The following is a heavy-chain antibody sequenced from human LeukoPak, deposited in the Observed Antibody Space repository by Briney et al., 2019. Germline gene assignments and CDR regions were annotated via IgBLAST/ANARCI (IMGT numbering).Heavy chain of an antibody. CDR1: GFTFSSYW. V-gene: IGHV3-7*01. Sequence: GGSLRLSCAASGFTFSSYWMSWVRQAPGKGLEWVANIKQDGSEKYYVDSVKVRFTISRDNAKNSLYLQMNSLRAEDTAVYYCARNNWNYLGAFDIWGQGTMVTVSS. J-gene: IGHJ3*02. D-gene: IGHD1-7*01. CDR2: IKQDGSEK. CDR3: ARNNWNYLGAFDI.